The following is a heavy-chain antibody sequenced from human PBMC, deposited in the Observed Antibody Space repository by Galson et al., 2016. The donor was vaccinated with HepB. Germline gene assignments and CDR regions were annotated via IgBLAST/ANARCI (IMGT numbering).Heavy chain of an antibody. CDR2: IKQDGSEK. CDR1: GLTLSHYW. CDR3: ARDRFFVVAPAAGTFDV. Sequence: SLRLSCAAAGLTLSHYWMSWVRQTAGQGLGWVAKIKQDGSEKFYVDSVKGRFTISRDNAKSSLYLQLNRLRVEDTALYYCARDRFFVVAPAAGTFDVWGQGRMVTVSS. D-gene: IGHD2-2*01. J-gene: IGHJ3*01. V-gene: IGHV3-7*04.